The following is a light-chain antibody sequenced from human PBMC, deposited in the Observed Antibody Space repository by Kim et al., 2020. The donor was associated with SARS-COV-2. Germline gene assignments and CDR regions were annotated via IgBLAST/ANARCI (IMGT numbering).Light chain of an antibody. V-gene: IGKV3-20*01. CDR2: GAS. CDR1: QSVRSDY. CDR3: HQFGGSPRT. J-gene: IGKJ1*01. Sequence: SPGERGTLSCRTSQSVRSDYLAWYQQKPGQAPRLLIHGASSRATGIPDRFSGSGSGTDFTLTISRLESEDFAVYYCHQFGGSPRTFGQGTKVDIK.